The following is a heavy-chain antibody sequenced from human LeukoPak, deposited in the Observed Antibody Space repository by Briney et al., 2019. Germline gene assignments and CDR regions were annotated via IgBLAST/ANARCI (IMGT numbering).Heavy chain of an antibody. V-gene: IGHV1-2*02. CDR3: ARDFWSGYFYYYGMDV. J-gene: IGHJ6*02. D-gene: IGHD3-3*01. CDR2: INPNSGGT. CDR1: GYTFTGYY. Sequence: GASVKVSCKASGYTFTGYYMHWARQAPGQGLEWMGWINPNSGGTNYAQKFQGRVTMTRDTSISTAYMELSRLRSDDTAVYYCARDFWSGYFYYYGMDVWGQGTTVTVSS.